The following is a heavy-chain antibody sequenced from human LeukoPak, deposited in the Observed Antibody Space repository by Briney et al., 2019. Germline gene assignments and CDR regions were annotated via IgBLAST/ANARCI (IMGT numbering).Heavy chain of an antibody. CDR1: GYTFTSYY. V-gene: IGHV1-46*01. Sequence: ASVKISCKASGYTFTSYYIHWVRQAPGQGLEWMGIINPSGGSTSYAQKFQGRVTMTRDMSTSTVYMELSSLRAEDTTVYYCAKHWYYGSGSYYDYWGQGTLVTVSS. J-gene: IGHJ4*02. CDR2: INPSGGST. D-gene: IGHD3-10*01. CDR3: AKHWYYGSGSYYDY.